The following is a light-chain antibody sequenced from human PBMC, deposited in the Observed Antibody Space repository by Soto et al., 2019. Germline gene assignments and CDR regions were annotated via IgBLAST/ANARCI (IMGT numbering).Light chain of an antibody. J-gene: IGKJ5*01. CDR3: QQYGSSSIT. CDR1: QNVSSSY. V-gene: IGKV3-20*01. CDR2: AAS. Sequence: EIVLTQSPGTLSLSPGERATLSCRASQNVSSSYLAWYQQKPGQAPRLLIYAASIRATDIPDRFSGSGSGTDLTLTISRLEPEDFAVFYCQQYGSSSITFGQGTRLDIK.